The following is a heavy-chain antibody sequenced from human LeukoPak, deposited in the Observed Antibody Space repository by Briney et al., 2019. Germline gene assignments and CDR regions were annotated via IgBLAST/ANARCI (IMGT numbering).Heavy chain of an antibody. Sequence: SETLSLTCAVYGGSFSGYYWSWIRQPPGKGLEWIGEINHSGSTNYNPSLKSRVTISVDTSKNQFSLKLSSVTAADTAVYYCARDRGDYGDYGGFDPWGQGTLVTVSS. CDR3: ARDRGDYGDYGGFDP. CDR2: INHSGST. D-gene: IGHD4-17*01. J-gene: IGHJ5*02. CDR1: GGSFSGYY. V-gene: IGHV4-34*01.